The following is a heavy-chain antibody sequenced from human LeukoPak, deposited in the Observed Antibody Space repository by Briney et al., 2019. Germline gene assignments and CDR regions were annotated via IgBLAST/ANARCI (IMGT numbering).Heavy chain of an antibody. D-gene: IGHD3-3*01. J-gene: IGHJ3*02. CDR3: ARDFWSGYYKDAFDI. CDR2: IYYSGST. V-gene: IGHV4-59*01. Sequence: QXPGKGXXXXXYIYYSGSTNYNPSLKSRVTISVDTSKNQFSLKLSSVTAADTAVYYCARDFWSGYYKDAFDIWGQGTMVTVSS.